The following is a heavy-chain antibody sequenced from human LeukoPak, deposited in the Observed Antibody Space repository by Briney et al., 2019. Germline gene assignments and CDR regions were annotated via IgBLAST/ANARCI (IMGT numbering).Heavy chain of an antibody. CDR2: INPNSGGT. Sequence: ASVKVSCKASGYTFTGYYMHWVRQAPGQGLEWMGWINPNSGGTNYAQKFQGRVTMTRDTSISTAYMELSRLRSGDTAVYYCAREIAAADQSDAFEAFDIWGQGTMVTVSS. CDR3: AREIAAADQSDAFEAFDI. D-gene: IGHD6-13*01. CDR1: GYTFTGYY. J-gene: IGHJ3*02. V-gene: IGHV1-2*02.